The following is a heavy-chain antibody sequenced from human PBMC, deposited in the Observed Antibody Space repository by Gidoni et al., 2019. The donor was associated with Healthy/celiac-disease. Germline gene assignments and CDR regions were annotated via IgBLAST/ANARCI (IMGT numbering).Heavy chain of an antibody. Sequence: GYGLEWIGEINHSGSTNYNPSLKSRVTISVDTSKNQFSLKLSSVTAADTAVYYCARVLADEPEVTTVTTAHFDYWGQGTLVTVSS. CDR2: INHSGST. CDR3: ARVLADEPEVTTVTTAHFDY. D-gene: IGHD4-17*01. V-gene: IGHV4-34*01. J-gene: IGHJ4*02.